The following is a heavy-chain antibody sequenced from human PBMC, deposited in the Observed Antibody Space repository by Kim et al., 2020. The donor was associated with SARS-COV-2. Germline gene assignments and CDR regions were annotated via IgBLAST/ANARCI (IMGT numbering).Heavy chain of an antibody. J-gene: IGHJ4*02. V-gene: IGHV4-59*13. D-gene: IGHD5-18*01. CDR1: GGSISSYY. CDR2: IYYSGST. Sequence: SETLSLTCTVSGGSISSYYWSWIRQPPGKGLEWIGYIYYSGSTNYNPSLKSRVTISVDTSKNQFSLKLSSVTAADTAVYYCARESTRGYSYGDWGQGTLVTVSS. CDR3: ARESTRGYSYGD.